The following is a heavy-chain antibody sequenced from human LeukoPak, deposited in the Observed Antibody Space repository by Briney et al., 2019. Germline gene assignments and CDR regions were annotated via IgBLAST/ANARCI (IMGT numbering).Heavy chain of an antibody. J-gene: IGHJ4*02. CDR3: ARDLRGMVDF. Sequence: SETLSLTCGVSGASISSSYWWSWVRQPPGKGLEWIGEIYHSGGTNYNPSLKSRVTISLDKSENQFSLELNSVTAADTAVYYCARDLRGMVDFWGQGTLVTVSS. D-gene: IGHD3-16*01. V-gene: IGHV4-4*02. CDR2: IYHSGGT. CDR1: GASISSSYW.